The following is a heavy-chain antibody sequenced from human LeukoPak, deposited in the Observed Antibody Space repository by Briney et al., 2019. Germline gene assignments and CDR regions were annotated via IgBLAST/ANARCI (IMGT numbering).Heavy chain of an antibody. CDR2: ISYDGSDT. J-gene: IGHJ4*02. Sequence: GRSLRLSCAASGFSFGSCGMHWVRQAPGKGLEWVAVISYDGSDTYYASSLKGRFTISRDNSKNTVFLQMNSLRAEDTAVYYCAKRRYSSVSIDYWGQETLVTVSS. CDR1: GFSFGSCG. V-gene: IGHV3-30*18. CDR3: AKRRYSSVSIDY. D-gene: IGHD6-19*01.